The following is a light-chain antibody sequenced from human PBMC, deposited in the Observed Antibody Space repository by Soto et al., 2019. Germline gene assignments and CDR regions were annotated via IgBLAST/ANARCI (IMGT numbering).Light chain of an antibody. CDR1: SSDVGGYNY. CDR2: DVS. J-gene: IGLJ1*01. Sequence: QSALTQPASVSGSPGQSITISCTGTSSDVGGYNYVSWYQQHPGKAPKLMIYDVSNRPSGVSNRFSGSKSANTASLTISGLQDDDEADYYCSSYTSSSTRVFGTGTKLTVL. V-gene: IGLV2-14*01. CDR3: SSYTSSSTRV.